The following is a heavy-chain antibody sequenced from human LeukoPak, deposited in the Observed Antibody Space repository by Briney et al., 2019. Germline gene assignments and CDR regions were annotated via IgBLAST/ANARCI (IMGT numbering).Heavy chain of an antibody. D-gene: IGHD3-10*01. CDR3: AKDQGSYGSGSLWALDAFDI. CDR1: GFTFSSYA. Sequence: GGSLRLSCAASGFTFSSYAMSWVRQAPGKGLEWVSAISGSGGSTYHADSVKGRFTISRDNSKNTLYLQMNSLRAEDTAVYYCAKDQGSYGSGSLWALDAFDIWGQGTMVTVSS. V-gene: IGHV3-23*01. CDR2: ISGSGGST. J-gene: IGHJ3*02.